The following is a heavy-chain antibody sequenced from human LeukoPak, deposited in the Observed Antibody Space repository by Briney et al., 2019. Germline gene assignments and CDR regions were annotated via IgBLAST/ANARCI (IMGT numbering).Heavy chain of an antibody. Sequence: SETLSLTCAVYGGSFSGYYWSWIRQPPGKGLEWIGEINRSGSTNYNPSLKSRVTISVDTSKNQFSLKLSSVTAADTAVYYCARGSLAAGFDYWGQGTLVTVSS. CDR2: INRSGST. CDR3: ARGSLAAGFDY. J-gene: IGHJ4*02. V-gene: IGHV4-34*01. CDR1: GGSFSGYY. D-gene: IGHD6-13*01.